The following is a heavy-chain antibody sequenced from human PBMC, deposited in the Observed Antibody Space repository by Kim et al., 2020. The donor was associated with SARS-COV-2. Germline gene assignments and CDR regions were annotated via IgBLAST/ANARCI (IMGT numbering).Heavy chain of an antibody. V-gene: IGHV3-74*01. CDR2: INSDGSST. CDR1: GFTFSSYW. J-gene: IGHJ6*02. D-gene: IGHD6-13*01. Sequence: GGSLRLSCAASGFTFSSYWMHWVRQAPGKGLVWVSRINSDGSSTSYADSVKGRFTISRDNAKNTLYLQMNSLRAEDTAVYYCARETIAAAGIGMDVWGQGTTVTVSS. CDR3: ARETIAAAGIGMDV.